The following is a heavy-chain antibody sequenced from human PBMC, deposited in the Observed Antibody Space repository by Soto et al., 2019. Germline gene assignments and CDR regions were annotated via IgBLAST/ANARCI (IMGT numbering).Heavy chain of an antibody. Sequence: QVQLVQSGAEVKKPGASVKVSCKASGYTFTSYDINWVRQATGQGLEWMGWMNPNSGNTGYAQKFQGRVTMTRNTSISTAYMELSSLRSEDTAVYYCVRGRTIFGVVIMGYWGQGTLVTVSS. V-gene: IGHV1-8*01. CDR2: MNPNSGNT. CDR3: VRGRTIFGVVIMGY. D-gene: IGHD3-3*01. J-gene: IGHJ4*02. CDR1: GYTFTSYD.